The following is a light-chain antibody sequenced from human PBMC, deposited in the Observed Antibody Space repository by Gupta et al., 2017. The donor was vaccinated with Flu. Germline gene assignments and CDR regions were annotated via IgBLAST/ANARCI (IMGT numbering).Light chain of an antibody. CDR2: LGS. CDR3: MQAIQTPFT. J-gene: IGKJ3*01. CDR1: QSLLHSNGYTY. V-gene: IGKV2-28*01. Sequence: DIVMTQSPLSLPVTSGEPASISCRSSQSLLHSNGYTYLDWYLQKPGQSPQLLIYLGSNRASGVPDRFSGSGSGTDFTLKISRVEAEDVGVYYCMQAIQTPFTFGPGTKVDIK.